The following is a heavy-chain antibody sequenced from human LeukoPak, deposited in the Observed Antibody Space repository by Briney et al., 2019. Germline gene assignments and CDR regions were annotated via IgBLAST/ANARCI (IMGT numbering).Heavy chain of an antibody. CDR3: ARDTAYCSSTSCYGGFDP. CDR2: ISYDGSNK. V-gene: IGHV3-30*04. Sequence: GGSLSLSCAASGFTFSSYAMHWVRQAPGKGLEWVAVISYDGSNKYYADSVKGRFTISRDNSKNTLYLQMNSLRAEDTAVYYCARDTAYCSSTSCYGGFDPWGQGTLVTVSS. D-gene: IGHD2-2*01. CDR1: GFTFSSYA. J-gene: IGHJ5*02.